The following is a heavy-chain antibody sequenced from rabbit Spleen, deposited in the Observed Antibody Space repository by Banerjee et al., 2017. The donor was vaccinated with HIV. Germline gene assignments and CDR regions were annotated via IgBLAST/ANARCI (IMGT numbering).Heavy chain of an antibody. D-gene: IGHD1-1*01. Sequence: QSLEESGGDLVKPGGTLTLTCKASGIDFSSYYYMCWVRQAPGKGLEWIACIYNGDGSTYYASWAKGRFTFSKTSSTTVTLQLSSLTAADTATYFCARDLTGVIGWNFGWWGPGTLVTVS. CDR2: IYNGDGST. CDR3: ARDLTGVIGWNFGW. CDR1: GIDFSSYYY. V-gene: IGHV1S40*01. J-gene: IGHJ4*01.